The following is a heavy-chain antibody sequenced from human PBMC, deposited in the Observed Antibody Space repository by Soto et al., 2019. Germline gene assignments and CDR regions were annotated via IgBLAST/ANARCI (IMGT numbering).Heavy chain of an antibody. J-gene: IGHJ3*02. Sequence: ASVKVSCKASGGTLSSYTFSWVRQAPGQGLEWMGRVIPNLGVTNYAKKFQGRFTIVVDTSTSTAYMELISLRSEDTAVYYCFIVVLPAASLIDDGSLETDAFDIWGQGTMVTVSS. CDR3: FIVVLPAASLIDDGSLETDAFDI. CDR2: VIPNLGVT. D-gene: IGHD2-2*01. CDR1: GGTLSSYT. V-gene: IGHV1-69*02.